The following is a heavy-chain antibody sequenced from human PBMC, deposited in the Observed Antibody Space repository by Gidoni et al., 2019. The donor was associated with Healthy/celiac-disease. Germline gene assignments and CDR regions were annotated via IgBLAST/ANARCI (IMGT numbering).Heavy chain of an antibody. CDR1: GYSFTSYW. CDR2: IYPGDSDT. J-gene: IGHJ5*02. D-gene: IGHD3-3*01. CDR3: ARQWYYDFWSGLDGWFDP. Sequence: EVQLVQSGAEVKKPGESLKISCKGSGYSFTSYWIGWVRQMPGKGLEWMGIIYPGDSDTRYSPSFQGQVTISADKSISTAYLQWSSLKASDTAMYYCARQWYYDFWSGLDGWFDPWGQGTLVTVSS. V-gene: IGHV5-51*01.